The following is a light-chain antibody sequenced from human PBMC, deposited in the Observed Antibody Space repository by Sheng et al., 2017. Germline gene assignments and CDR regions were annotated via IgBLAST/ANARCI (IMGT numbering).Light chain of an antibody. J-gene: IGKJ1*01. CDR2: AAS. CDR1: QSVSSN. V-gene: IGKV3-15*01. Sequence: EIVMTQSPATLSVSPGQRATLSCRASQSVSSNLAWFQQKPGQAPRLLIYAASTRATGVPVRFSGSASGTEFTLTISSLQSEDFAVYYCQHYNNWPLTWTFGQGTKVEIK. CDR3: QHYNNWPLTWT.